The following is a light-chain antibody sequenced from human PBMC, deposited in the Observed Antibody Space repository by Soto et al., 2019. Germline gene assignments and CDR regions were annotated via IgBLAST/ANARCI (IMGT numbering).Light chain of an antibody. J-gene: IGLJ1*01. Sequence: QSALTQPASVSGSPGQSITISCTGTSSDVGSYNLVSWYQQHPGKAPKLMIYEGSKRPSGVSNRFSGSKSGNRASLTISGLQAEDEADYYCCSYAGSSTYVFGTGTKVTVL. V-gene: IGLV2-23*01. CDR3: CSYAGSSTYV. CDR2: EGS. CDR1: SSDVGSYNL.